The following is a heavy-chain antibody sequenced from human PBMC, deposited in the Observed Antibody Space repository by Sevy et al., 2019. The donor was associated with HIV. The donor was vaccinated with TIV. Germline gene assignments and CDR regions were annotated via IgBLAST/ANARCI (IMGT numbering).Heavy chain of an antibody. D-gene: IGHD2-21*01. Sequence: GGSLRLSCAASGFTFGTYWMNWVRQAPGKGLEWVANIKADGSETYYVDSVKGRFTISRDNVWNSLFLQMNSLGVEDTAVYYCARDGVNDYWGQGTKVTVSS. V-gene: IGHV3-7*01. CDR3: ARDGVNDY. J-gene: IGHJ4*02. CDR1: GFTFGTYW. CDR2: IKADGSET.